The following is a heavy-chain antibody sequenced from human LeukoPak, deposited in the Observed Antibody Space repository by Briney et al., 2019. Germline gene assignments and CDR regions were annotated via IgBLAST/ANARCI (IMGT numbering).Heavy chain of an antibody. CDR2: INGDGRII. J-gene: IGHJ1*01. Sequence: GGSLRLSCAASGFTLSSNWMHWVRQAPGKGLVWISRINGDGRIIEHAESVKGRFTISRNNADNTLHLQINSLKAEDTAVYHCVREVGAPGSFQHWGQGAPVTVSS. D-gene: IGHD1-26*01. V-gene: IGHV3-74*03. CDR1: GFTLSSNW. CDR3: VREVGAPGSFQH.